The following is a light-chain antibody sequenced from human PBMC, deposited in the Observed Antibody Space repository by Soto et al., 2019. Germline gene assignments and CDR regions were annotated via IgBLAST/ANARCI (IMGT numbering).Light chain of an antibody. J-gene: IGKJ4*01. CDR3: QQRRNWPLT. CDR1: QSVSSY. V-gene: IGKV3-11*02. Sequence: EIVLTQSPATLSLSPGERATLSCRASQSVSSYLAWYQQKPGQAPSLLIYDASSRATGLPARFSGSGSGRDFTLTITSLEPEDSAVYYCQQRRNWPLTFGGGTKVDIK. CDR2: DAS.